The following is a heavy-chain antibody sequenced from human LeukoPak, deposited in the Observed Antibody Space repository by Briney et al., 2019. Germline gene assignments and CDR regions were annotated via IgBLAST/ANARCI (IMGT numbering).Heavy chain of an antibody. CDR1: GYTFTGYY. CDR2: INPNSGGT. V-gene: IGHV1-2*02. J-gene: IGHJ5*02. Sequence: GASVKVSCKASGYTFTGYYMHWVRQAPGQGLEWMGWINPNSGGTNYAQKFQGRVTMTRDTSISTAYMELSRLRSDDTAVYYCARNRYCSGGSCRAGWFDPWGQGTLVTVSS. CDR3: ARNRYCSGGSCRAGWFDP. D-gene: IGHD2-15*01.